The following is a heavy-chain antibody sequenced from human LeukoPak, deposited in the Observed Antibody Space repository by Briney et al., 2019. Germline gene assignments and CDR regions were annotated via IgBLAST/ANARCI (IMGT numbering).Heavy chain of an antibody. D-gene: IGHD3-16*01. CDR2: INPNSGGT. CDR3: ARNGRGTYDY. J-gene: IGHJ4*02. V-gene: IGHV1-2*02. Sequence: GASVKVSCKASGYTFTTYYFHWVRHAPGQGLECMGWINPNSGGTNYAQKFQGRVTMTRDTSISTTYMELSRLSSDDTAVYYCARNGRGTYDYWGQGTMVTVSS. CDR1: GYTFTTYY.